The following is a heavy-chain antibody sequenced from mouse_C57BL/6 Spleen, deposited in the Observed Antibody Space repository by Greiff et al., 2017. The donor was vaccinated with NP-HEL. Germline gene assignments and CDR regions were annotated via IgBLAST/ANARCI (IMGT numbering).Heavy chain of an antibody. D-gene: IGHD2-2*01. J-gene: IGHJ2*01. Sequence: LVESGAELVRPGASVTLSCKASGYTFTDYEMHWVKQTPVHGLEWIGAIDPETGGTAYNQKFKGKAILTADKSSSTAYMELRSLTSEDAAVYYCTRRGLRRGYYFDYWGQGTTLTVSS. V-gene: IGHV1-15*01. CDR3: TRRGLRRGYYFDY. CDR1: GYTFTDYE. CDR2: IDPETGGT.